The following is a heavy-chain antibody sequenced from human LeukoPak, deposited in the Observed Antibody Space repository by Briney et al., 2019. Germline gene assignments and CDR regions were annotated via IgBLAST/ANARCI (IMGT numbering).Heavy chain of an antibody. CDR3: TRDNYYDSSDKPLTAFDI. D-gene: IGHD3-22*01. CDR1: GFTIGGFA. Sequence: GGSLRLSCAASGFTIGGFAMTWVRQAPGKGLEWVSSIGSDYKTHYPESVKGRFSISRDNSKNTLYLQMNSLRAEDTAVYYCTRDNYYDSSDKPLTAFDIWGQGTMVTVSS. V-gene: IGHV3-23*01. CDR2: IGSDYKT. J-gene: IGHJ3*02.